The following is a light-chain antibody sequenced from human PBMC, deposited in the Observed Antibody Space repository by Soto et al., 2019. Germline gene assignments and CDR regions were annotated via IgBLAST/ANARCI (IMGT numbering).Light chain of an antibody. Sequence: EIVLTQSRSTLSLSPGQRSTLSCRASQSVSSGLAWYQQKPVQAPRLLXSGASSRATGIPDRFSGSGSGTDFTLTISRLEPEDFALYYCQHYVERSPITFGQGTRLEIK. J-gene: IGKJ5*01. CDR1: QSVSSG. CDR2: GAS. CDR3: QHYVERSPIT. V-gene: IGKV3-20*01.